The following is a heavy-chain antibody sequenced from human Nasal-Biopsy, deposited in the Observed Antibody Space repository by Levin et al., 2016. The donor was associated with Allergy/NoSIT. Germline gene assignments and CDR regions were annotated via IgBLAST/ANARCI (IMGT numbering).Heavy chain of an antibody. J-gene: IGHJ4*02. V-gene: IGHV1-18*03. D-gene: IGHD3-10*01. CDR3: VRIKDRLLWVGETDFDF. Sequence: ASVKVSCKANGYTFNSYGVTWVRQAPGQGLEWMGWVSAYNGDTKYNQKFQGRVTMTTDISARTAHMELRSLRSDDMAVYYCVRIKDRLLWVGETDFDFWGQGTLVTVSS. CDR2: VSAYNGDT. CDR1: GYTFNSYG.